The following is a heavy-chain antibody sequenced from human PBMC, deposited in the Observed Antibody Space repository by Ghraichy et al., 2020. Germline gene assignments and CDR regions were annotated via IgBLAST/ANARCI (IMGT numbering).Heavy chain of an antibody. CDR2: IINDGSTT. V-gene: IGHV3-74*01. CDR3: SRGGGAGTPVLYHMDV. CDR1: GFTFSNYW. Sequence: GGSLRLSCAASGFTFSNYWMHWVRQVPGKGLVSVSRIINDGSTTCYADSVKGRFTISRDNAQNSLYLQMNSLRAEDTAVYYCSRGGGAGTPVLYHMDVWGLGTTVTVSS. J-gene: IGHJ6*02. D-gene: IGHD6-19*01.